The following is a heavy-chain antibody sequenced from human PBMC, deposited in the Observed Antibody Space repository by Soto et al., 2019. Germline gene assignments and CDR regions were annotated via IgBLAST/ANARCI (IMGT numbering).Heavy chain of an antibody. Sequence: GASVKVSCKPSGYIFANFAIHWVRQAPGQRPEWMGWIHPGSDNIKYSQRFQGRVSFTMDASASTVYMDLSSLRSHDTAVFYCARGTAGFLDHWGQGTLVTVSS. D-gene: IGHD6-13*01. CDR2: IHPGSDNI. CDR3: ARGTAGFLDH. CDR1: GYIFANFA. J-gene: IGHJ5*02. V-gene: IGHV1-3*01.